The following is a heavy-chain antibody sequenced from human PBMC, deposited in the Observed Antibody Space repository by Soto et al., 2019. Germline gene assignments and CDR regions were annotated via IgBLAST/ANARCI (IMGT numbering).Heavy chain of an antibody. Sequence: SETLSLTCTVSGGSIISYYWSWIRQPPGKGLEWIGYIYYSGSTNYNPSLESRVTISVDTSKNQFSLKLSSVTAADTAVYYCARQTTTVVDYWGQGILVTV. J-gene: IGHJ4*02. D-gene: IGHD4-17*01. CDR3: ARQTTTVVDY. CDR1: GGSIISYY. CDR2: IYYSGST. V-gene: IGHV4-59*08.